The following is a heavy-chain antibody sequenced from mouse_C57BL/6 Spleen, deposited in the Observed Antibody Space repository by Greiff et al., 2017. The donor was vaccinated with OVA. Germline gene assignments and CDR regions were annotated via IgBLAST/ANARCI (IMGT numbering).Heavy chain of an antibody. CDR2: IWGVGST. D-gene: IGHD2-12*01. CDR3: VKGDDGYAMDY. Sequence: QVQLKQSGPGLVAPSQRLSITCTVSGFSLTSYGVDWVRQSPGKGLEWLGVIWGVGSTNYNSALKSRLSISKDNSKSQVFLKMNSLQTDDTAMYYCVKGDDGYAMDYWGQGTSVTVSS. V-gene: IGHV2-6*01. J-gene: IGHJ4*01. CDR1: GFSLTSYG.